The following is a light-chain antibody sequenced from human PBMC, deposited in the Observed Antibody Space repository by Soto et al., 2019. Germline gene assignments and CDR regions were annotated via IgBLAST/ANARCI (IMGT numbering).Light chain of an antibody. CDR3: AVWDDSLNGSYV. Sequence: QSVLTQPPSVSEAPRQRVTISCSGSSSNIGNNAVNWYQQLPGKAPKLLIYYDDLLPSGVSDRFSGSKSGTSASLAISGLQSEDEADYYCAVWDDSLNGSYVFGTGTKVTVL. CDR1: SSNIGNNA. J-gene: IGLJ1*01. V-gene: IGLV1-36*01. CDR2: YDD.